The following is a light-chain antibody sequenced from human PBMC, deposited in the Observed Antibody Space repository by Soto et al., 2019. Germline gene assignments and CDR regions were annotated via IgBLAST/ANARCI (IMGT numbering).Light chain of an antibody. Sequence: QSVLTQPASVSGSPGQSITISCTGTTNDIGNYNYVSWYQQHPGTAPKLLIYEVSNRPSGVSNRFSGSKSGNTASLTISGLQAEDDADYYCSSYTSGSTIYVFGIGTKVTV. CDR1: TNDIGNYNY. V-gene: IGLV2-14*01. CDR3: SSYTSGSTIYV. CDR2: EVS. J-gene: IGLJ1*01.